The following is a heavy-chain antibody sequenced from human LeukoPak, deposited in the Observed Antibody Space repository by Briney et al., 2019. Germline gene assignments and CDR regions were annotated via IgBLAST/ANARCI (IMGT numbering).Heavy chain of an antibody. Sequence: SETLSLTCTVSGYSISSGYYWDWIRPPPGKGLEWIGSIYHSGRTYYNPSLKSRVTISVDTSKNQFSLKLSSVTAADTAVYYCARDQTYYDFWSGYSRYNWFDPWGQGTLVTVSS. J-gene: IGHJ5*02. D-gene: IGHD3-3*01. V-gene: IGHV4-38-2*02. CDR3: ARDQTYYDFWSGYSRYNWFDP. CDR1: GYSISSGYY. CDR2: IYHSGRT.